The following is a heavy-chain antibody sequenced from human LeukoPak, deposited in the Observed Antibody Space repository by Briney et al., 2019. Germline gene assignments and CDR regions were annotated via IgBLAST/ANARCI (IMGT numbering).Heavy chain of an antibody. J-gene: IGHJ4*02. D-gene: IGHD6-19*01. CDR3: ARVQSAARRIAVAALDY. V-gene: IGHV3-74*01. CDR2: INSDGSST. Sequence: GGSLRLSCAASGFTFSSYWMHWVRHAPGKGLVRVSRINSDGSSTSYADSVKSRFTISRDNAKNTLYLQMNSLRAEDTAVYYCARVQSAARRIAVAALDYWGQGTLVTVSS. CDR1: GFTFSSYW.